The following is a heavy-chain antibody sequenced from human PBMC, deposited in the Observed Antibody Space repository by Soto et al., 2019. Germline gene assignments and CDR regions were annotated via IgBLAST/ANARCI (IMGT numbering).Heavy chain of an antibody. J-gene: IGHJ4*02. CDR3: AGQRVVRGGEDY. CDR2: IYYSGST. D-gene: IGHD6-13*01. CDR1: GVSISSYY. Sequence: SETLSLTCPFSGVSISSYYWSWIRQPPGKGLEWIGYIYYSGSTNYNPSLKSRVTISVDTSKNQFSLKLSSVTAADTAVYYGAGQRVVRGGEDYWGQGTLVTVSS. V-gene: IGHV4-59*08.